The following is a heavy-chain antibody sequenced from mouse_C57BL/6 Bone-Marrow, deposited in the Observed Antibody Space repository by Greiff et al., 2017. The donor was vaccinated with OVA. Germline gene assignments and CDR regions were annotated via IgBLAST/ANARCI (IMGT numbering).Heavy chain of an antibody. Sequence: EVKLVESGGDLAKPGGSLKLSCAASGFTFSSYGMSWVRQTPDKRLEWVATISSGGSYTCYPDSVKGRFTISRDNAKNTLYLQMSSLKSENTAMYYCARQGYDNYPDYWGQGTTLTVSS. D-gene: IGHD2-3*01. CDR1: GFTFSSYG. CDR3: ARQGYDNYPDY. J-gene: IGHJ2*01. CDR2: ISSGGSYT. V-gene: IGHV5-6*01.